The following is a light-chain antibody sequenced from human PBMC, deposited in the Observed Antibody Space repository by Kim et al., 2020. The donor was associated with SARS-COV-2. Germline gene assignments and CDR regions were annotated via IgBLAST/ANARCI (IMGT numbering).Light chain of an antibody. CDR2: LNSDGSH. V-gene: IGLV4-69*01. CDR1: SGHSSYA. J-gene: IGLJ3*02. Sequence: QLALTQSPSASASLGASVKLTCTLSSGHSSYAIAWHQQQPEKGPRYLMKLNSDGSHRKGDGIPDRFSVSSSGAERYLTISSLQSEDEADYYCQAWDTAVQGVFGGGTQLTVL. CDR3: QAWDTAVQGV.